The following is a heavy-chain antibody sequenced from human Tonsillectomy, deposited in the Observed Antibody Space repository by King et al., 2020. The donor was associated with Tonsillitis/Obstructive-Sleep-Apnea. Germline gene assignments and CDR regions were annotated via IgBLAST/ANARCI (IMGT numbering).Heavy chain of an antibody. CDR1: GFTFSSYW. J-gene: IGHJ3*02. CDR3: LNLLRQQLVFDAFDI. CDR2: IKKDGSEK. Sequence: EVQLVESGGGLVQPGGSLRLSCAASGFTFSSYWMSWVRQAPGKGLEWVANIKKDGSEKYYVDSVKDRFTISRDNAKNSLYLQMNSLRAEDTALYYCLNLLRQQLVFDAFDIWGQGTMVTVSS. V-gene: IGHV3-7*02. D-gene: IGHD6-13*01.